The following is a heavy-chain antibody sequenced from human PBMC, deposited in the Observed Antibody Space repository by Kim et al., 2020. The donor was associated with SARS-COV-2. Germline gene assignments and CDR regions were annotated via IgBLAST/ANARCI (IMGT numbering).Heavy chain of an antibody. Sequence: GGSLRLSCAASGFTFSSYAMHWVRQAPGKGLEWVAVIWYDGSNKYYADSVKGRFTISRDNSKNTLYLQMNSLRAEDTAVYYCAKAAFWSGRYYYGMDVWGQGTTVTVSS. CDR1: GFTFSSYA. CDR2: IWYDGSNK. D-gene: IGHD3-3*01. CDR3: AKAAFWSGRYYYGMDV. J-gene: IGHJ6*02. V-gene: IGHV3-33*06.